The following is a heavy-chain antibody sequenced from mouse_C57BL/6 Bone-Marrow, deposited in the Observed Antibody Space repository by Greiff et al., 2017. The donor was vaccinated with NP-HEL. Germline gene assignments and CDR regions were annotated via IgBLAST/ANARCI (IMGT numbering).Heavy chain of an antibody. V-gene: IGHV3-6*01. J-gene: IGHJ3*01. Sequence: DVKLQESGPGLVKPSQSLSLTCSVTGYSITSGYYWNWIRQFPGNKLEWMGYISYDGSNNYNPSLKNRISITRDTSKNQFFLKLNSVTTEDTATYYCASRLEGFAYWGQGTLVTVSA. CDR2: ISYDGSN. CDR1: GYSITSGYY. D-gene: IGHD2-4*01. CDR3: ASRLEGFAY.